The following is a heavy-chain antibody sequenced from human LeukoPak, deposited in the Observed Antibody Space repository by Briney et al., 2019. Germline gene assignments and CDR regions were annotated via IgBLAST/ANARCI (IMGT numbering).Heavy chain of an antibody. J-gene: IGHJ3*02. CDR2: INPRGGFT. V-gene: IGHV1-46*01. CDR3: ARERIRGNIHFDDRSGYPPHDAFDI. CDR1: GYTFTSYY. Sequence: ASVKVSCKASGYTFTSYYTHWVRQAPGQGLEWMGIINPRGGFTTYAQKFQGRVTMTRDTSTSTVYMELSSLRSEDTAVYYCARERIRGNIHFDDRSGYPPHDAFDIWGQGTLITVSS. D-gene: IGHD3-22*01.